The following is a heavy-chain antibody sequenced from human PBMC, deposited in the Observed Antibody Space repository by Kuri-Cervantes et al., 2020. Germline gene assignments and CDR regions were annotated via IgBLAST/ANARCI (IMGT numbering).Heavy chain of an antibody. CDR3: ASVSVIYWYFDL. V-gene: IGHV3-30-3*01. CDR1: GFTFSSYA. CDR2: ISYDGSNK. D-gene: IGHD2-21*01. Sequence: LSLTCAASGFTFSSYAMHWVRQAPGKGLEWVAVISYDGSNKYYADSVKGRFTISRDNSKNTLYLQMNSLRAEDTAVYYCASVSVIYWYFDLWGRGTLVTGSS. J-gene: IGHJ2*01.